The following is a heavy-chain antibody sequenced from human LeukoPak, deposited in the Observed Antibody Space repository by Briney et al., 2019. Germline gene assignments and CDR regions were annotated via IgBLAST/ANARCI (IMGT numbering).Heavy chain of an antibody. CDR3: AREGGTVEIREFDY. Sequence: GGSLRLSCAASGFTFTFGTSGMHWVRQAPGKGLEGVAFIQYDDSEKSYADSVKGRCTTSRDNSKNTVYLQMNSLRAEDTAVYYCAREGGTVEIREFDYWGQGTLVTVSS. V-gene: IGHV3-30*02. CDR2: IQYDDSEK. D-gene: IGHD1-7*01. CDR1: GFTFTFGTSG. J-gene: IGHJ4*02.